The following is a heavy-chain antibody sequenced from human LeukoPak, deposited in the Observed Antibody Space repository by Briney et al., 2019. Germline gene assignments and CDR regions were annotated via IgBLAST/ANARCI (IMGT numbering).Heavy chain of an antibody. CDR2: INPGDSDP. Sequence: GESLKISCQASGYTFNNYWIGWVRQMPGKGPEWIGIINPGDSDPRYSPSLQGRATISADRSISTAYLQWSSLKASDTAMYYCARHGVGSSWFGFDYWGQGTLVTVSS. CDR3: ARHGVGSSWFGFDY. CDR1: GYTFNNYW. J-gene: IGHJ4*02. V-gene: IGHV5-51*01. D-gene: IGHD6-6*01.